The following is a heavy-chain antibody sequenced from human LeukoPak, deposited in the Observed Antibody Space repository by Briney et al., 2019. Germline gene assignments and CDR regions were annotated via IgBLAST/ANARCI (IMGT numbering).Heavy chain of an antibody. Sequence: GRSLRLSCAASGFTFSSYGMHWVRQAPGKGLEWVAVIWYDGSNKYYADSVKGRFTISRDNSKNTLYLQMNGLRAEDTGVYYCAGEGGGVLDYWGQGTLVTVSS. V-gene: IGHV3-33*01. CDR2: IWYDGSNK. J-gene: IGHJ4*02. D-gene: IGHD3-16*01. CDR3: AGEGGGVLDY. CDR1: GFTFSSYG.